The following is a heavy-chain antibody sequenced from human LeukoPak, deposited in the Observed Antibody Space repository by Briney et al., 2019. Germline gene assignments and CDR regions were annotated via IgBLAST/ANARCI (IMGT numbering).Heavy chain of an antibody. J-gene: IGHJ4*02. V-gene: IGHV1-2*02. D-gene: IGHD2-2*01. Sequence: ASVKVSCKASGYTFIGYYMHWVRQAPGQGLEWMGWINPNSGATNFAQRFQGRVSMTRDTSISTAYMELTRLRSDDTAVYYCARDLGCSSTSCSYFDYWGQGTLVTVSS. CDR2: INPNSGAT. CDR1: GYTFIGYY. CDR3: ARDLGCSSTSCSYFDY.